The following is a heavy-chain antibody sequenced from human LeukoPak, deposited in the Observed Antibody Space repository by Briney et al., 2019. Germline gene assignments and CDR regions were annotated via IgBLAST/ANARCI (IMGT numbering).Heavy chain of an antibody. CDR3: ARGQFPIAAVTDWFDP. CDR2: ISYDGSNK. D-gene: IGHD6-13*01. Sequence: GGSLRLSCAASGFTFSSYAMHWVRQAPGKGLEWVAVISYDGSNKYYADSVKGRFTISRDNSKNTLYLQMNSLRAEDTAVYYCARGQFPIAAVTDWFDPWGQGTLVTVSP. J-gene: IGHJ5*02. V-gene: IGHV3-30-3*01. CDR1: GFTFSSYA.